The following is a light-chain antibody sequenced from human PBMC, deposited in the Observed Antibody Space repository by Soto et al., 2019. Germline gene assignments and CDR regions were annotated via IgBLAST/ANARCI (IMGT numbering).Light chain of an antibody. V-gene: IGKV3-20*01. Sequence: EIVLTQSPGTLSLSPGERATLSCRASQSISSSYLAWYQKKPGQAPRLLFYGASSRATGIPDRFSGSGSGTDFTLTISRLEPEDFAVYYCQQYGSSRFTFGPGTKVDIK. J-gene: IGKJ3*01. CDR1: QSISSSY. CDR2: GAS. CDR3: QQYGSSRFT.